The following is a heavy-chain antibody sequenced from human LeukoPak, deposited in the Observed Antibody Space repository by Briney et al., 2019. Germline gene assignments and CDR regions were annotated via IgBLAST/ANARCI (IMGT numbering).Heavy chain of an antibody. CDR2: IYYSGST. CDR3: ARDHKQWLAFDY. V-gene: IGHV4-39*07. CDR1: GGSISSSSYY. D-gene: IGHD6-19*01. J-gene: IGHJ4*02. Sequence: SETLSLTCTVSGGSISSSSYYWGWIRQPPGKGLEWIGSIYYSGSTYHNPSLKSRVTISVDTSNNQFSLKLRSVTAADTAVYYCARDHKQWLAFDYWGQGTLVTVSS.